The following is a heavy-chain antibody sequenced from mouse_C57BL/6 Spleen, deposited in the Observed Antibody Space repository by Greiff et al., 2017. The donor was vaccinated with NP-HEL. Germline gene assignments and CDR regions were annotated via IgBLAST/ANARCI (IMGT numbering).Heavy chain of an antibody. CDR1: GYTFTSYW. V-gene: IGHV1-55*01. J-gene: IGHJ4*01. D-gene: IGHD1-1*01. CDR3: ARGITTVVVPYAMDY. CDR2: IYPGSGST. Sequence: VQLQQSGAELVKPGASVKMSCKASGYTFTSYWITWVKQRPGQGLEWIGDIYPGSGSTNYNEKFKSKATLTVDTSSSTAYMQLSSLTSEDSAVYYCARGITTVVVPYAMDYWGQGTSVTVSS.